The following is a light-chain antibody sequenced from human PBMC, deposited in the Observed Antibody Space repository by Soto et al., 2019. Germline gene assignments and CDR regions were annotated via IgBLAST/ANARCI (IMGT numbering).Light chain of an antibody. J-gene: IGKJ1*01. V-gene: IGKV1-5*03. CDR2: KAS. Sequence: DIQMTQSPSSVSASVGDRVTITCRASQGISSWLAWYQQKPGKAPKLLIYKASSLETGVPSRFSGSGSVTEFTLTISSLQPDDFATYYCQQFYRYPWTFGQGTKVEIK. CDR1: QGISSW. CDR3: QQFYRYPWT.